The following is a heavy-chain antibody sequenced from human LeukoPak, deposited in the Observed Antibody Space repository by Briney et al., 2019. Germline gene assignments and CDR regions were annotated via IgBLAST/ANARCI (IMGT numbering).Heavy chain of an antibody. J-gene: IGHJ4*02. D-gene: IGHD1-20*01. Sequence: ASVKVSCKASGYTFTSYYMHWVRQAPGQGLEWMGIINPSGGTTSYAQKLQGRVTMTRDMSTSTVYMELSSLRSEDTAVYYCARDLSNNWKLDYWGQGTLVTVSS. V-gene: IGHV1-46*01. CDR3: ARDLSNNWKLDY. CDR2: INPSGGTT. CDR1: GYTFTSYY.